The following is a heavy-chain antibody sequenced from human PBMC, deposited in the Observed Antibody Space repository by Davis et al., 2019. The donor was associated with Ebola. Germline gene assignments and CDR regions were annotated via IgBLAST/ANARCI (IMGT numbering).Heavy chain of an antibody. Sequence: PGGSLRLSCAASGFTFDDYAMHWVRQAPGKGLEWVSGISWNSGSIGYADSVKGRFTISRDNAKNSLYLQMNSLRAEDTAVYYCAKGLTTPVPTWGQGTLVTVSS. CDR2: ISWNSGSI. D-gene: IGHD2-15*01. CDR1: GFTFDDYA. V-gene: IGHV3-9*01. J-gene: IGHJ4*02. CDR3: AKGLTTPVPT.